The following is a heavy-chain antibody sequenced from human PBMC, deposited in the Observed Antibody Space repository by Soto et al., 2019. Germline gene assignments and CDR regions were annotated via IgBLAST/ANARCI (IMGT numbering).Heavy chain of an antibody. J-gene: IGHJ4*02. CDR1: GYSFTSYW. CDR3: ARQLANWDYYFDY. V-gene: IGHV5-51*01. CDR2: IYPGDSDT. Sequence: GESLKISCKGSGYSFTSYWIGWVRQMPGKGLEWMGIIYPGDSDTRYSPSFQDQVTISADKSINTAYLQWSSLKASDTAMYYCARQLANWDYYFDYWGQGTLVTVSS. D-gene: IGHD7-27*01.